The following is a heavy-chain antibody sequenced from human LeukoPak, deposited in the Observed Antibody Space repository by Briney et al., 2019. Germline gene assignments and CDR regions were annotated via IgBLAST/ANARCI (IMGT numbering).Heavy chain of an antibody. CDR3: VKDARGYFDY. CDR1: GFTFSSYA. D-gene: IGHD3-10*01. Sequence: GGSLRLSCSASGFTFSSYAMHWVRQAPGKGLEYVSAISSNGGSTYYADSVKRRFTISRDNSKNTLYLQMSGLRAEDTAVYYCVKDARGYFDYWGQGTLVTVSS. J-gene: IGHJ4*02. CDR2: ISSNGGST. V-gene: IGHV3-64D*06.